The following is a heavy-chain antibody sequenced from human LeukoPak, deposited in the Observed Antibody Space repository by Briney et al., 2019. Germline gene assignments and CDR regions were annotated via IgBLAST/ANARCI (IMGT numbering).Heavy chain of an antibody. CDR2: ISSSSSTI. CDR1: GFTFSSYS. Sequence: GGSLRLSCAASGFTFSSYSMNWVRQAPGKGLEWVSYISSSSSTIYYADSVKGRFTISRDNAKNSLYLQMNSLRAEDTAVYYCARTFMTTVTTFAFDIWGQGTMVTVSS. V-gene: IGHV3-48*01. CDR3: ARTFMTTVTTFAFDI. J-gene: IGHJ3*02. D-gene: IGHD4-17*01.